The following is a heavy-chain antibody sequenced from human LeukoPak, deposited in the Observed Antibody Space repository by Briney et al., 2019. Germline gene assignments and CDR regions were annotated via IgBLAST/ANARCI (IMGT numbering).Heavy chain of an antibody. CDR3: ARLGDYYDSSGYFDAFDI. Sequence: SETLSLTCTVSGGSISSSSYHWGWIRQPPGKGLEWIGTIYYGGSTYYNPSLKSRVTISVDTSKKQFSLKLTSVTAADAAVYYCARLGDYYDSSGYFDAFDIWGQGTMVTIFS. V-gene: IGHV4-39*01. CDR2: IYYGGST. D-gene: IGHD3-22*01. CDR1: GGSISSSSYH. J-gene: IGHJ3*02.